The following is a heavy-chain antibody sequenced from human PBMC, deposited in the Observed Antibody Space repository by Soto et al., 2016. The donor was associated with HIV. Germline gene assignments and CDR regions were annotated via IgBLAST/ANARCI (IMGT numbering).Heavy chain of an antibody. J-gene: IGHJ4*02. CDR3: ARGREDTAILDY. CDR1: GYTFNTYG. Sequence: QVQLVQSGGEVKKPGASVKVPCKASGYTFNTYGINWVRQAPGQGLEWMGWMSVYNGNTDYARKLQGRVTMTSDRSTNTAYLELTSLISDDTAVYYCARGREDTAILDYWGQGTLITVSS. D-gene: IGHD5-18*01. V-gene: IGHV1-18*01. CDR2: MSVYNGNT.